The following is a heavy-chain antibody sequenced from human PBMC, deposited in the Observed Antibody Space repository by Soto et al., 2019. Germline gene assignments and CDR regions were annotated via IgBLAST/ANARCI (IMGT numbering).Heavy chain of an antibody. CDR1: GYSFTSYW. J-gene: IGHJ5*02. CDR3: ARRGWDEGYRGHANWFDP. D-gene: IGHD5-12*01. CDR2: IYPGDSDT. V-gene: IGHV5-51*01. Sequence: PGESLKISCKGSGYSFTSYWIGWLRQMPGKVLEWMGIIYPGDSDTRYSPSFQGQVTISADKSISTAYLQWSSLKASDTAMYYCARRGWDEGYRGHANWFDPWGQATLVTVSS.